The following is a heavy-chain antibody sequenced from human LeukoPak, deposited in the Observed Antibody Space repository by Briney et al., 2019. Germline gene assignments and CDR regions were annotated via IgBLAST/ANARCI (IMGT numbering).Heavy chain of an antibody. D-gene: IGHD2-15*01. Sequence: GASVKVSCKASGYTFTGYYMHWVRQAPGQGLEWMGWINPNSGGTNYAQKFQGRVTMTRDTSISTAYMELSRLRSDDTAVYYCARYCSGGSCYHYYYYGMDVWGQGTTVTVSS. J-gene: IGHJ6*02. CDR2: INPNSGGT. CDR3: ARYCSGGSCYHYYYYGMDV. V-gene: IGHV1-2*02. CDR1: GYTFTGYY.